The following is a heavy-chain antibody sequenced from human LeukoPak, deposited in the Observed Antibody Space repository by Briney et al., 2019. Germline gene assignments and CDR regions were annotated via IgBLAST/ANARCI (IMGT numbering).Heavy chain of an antibody. J-gene: IGHJ5*02. CDR2: IYPGVNT. D-gene: IGHD3-22*01. Sequence: PSETLSLTCAVSGFSIITGYYWGWIRQPPGKGLEWIGNIYPGVNTYYNASLKSRVTISVDTSKNHFSLTVTSVNAADTAVYYCARFISSDRNWFDPWGQGTLVTVSS. CDR1: GFSIITGYY. CDR3: ARFISSDRNWFDP. V-gene: IGHV4-38-2*01.